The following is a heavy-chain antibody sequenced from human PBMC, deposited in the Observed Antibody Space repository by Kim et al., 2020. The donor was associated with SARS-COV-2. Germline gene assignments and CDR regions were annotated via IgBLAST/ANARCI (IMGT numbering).Heavy chain of an antibody. CDR3: AKGTYSSGWYGDFDY. Sequence: GGSLRLSCGVSGFSFSNYAMSWVRQAPGKGLEWVSGISGSGGITYYADSVKGRFTISRDNSMNTLYLQLNSLRAEDTAVYYCAKGTYSSGWYGDFDYWGQGTLVTVSS. V-gene: IGHV3-23*01. CDR1: GFSFSNYA. CDR2: ISGSGGIT. D-gene: IGHD6-19*01. J-gene: IGHJ4*02.